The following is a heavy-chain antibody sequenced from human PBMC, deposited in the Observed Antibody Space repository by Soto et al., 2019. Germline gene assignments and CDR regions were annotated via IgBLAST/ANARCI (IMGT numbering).Heavy chain of an antibody. Sequence: QVQLLQSGAEVKEPGSSVKVSCTASRGIFSSYTINWVRQAPGQGLEWLGWIMPVFGSASYAQNLQGRVTITADGSTRTASMELSSLRSDDTAVYYCARLSNTGMVNTLYYAMDVWGQGTTVTVSS. J-gene: IGHJ6*02. CDR3: ARLSNTGMVNTLYYAMDV. CDR2: IMPVFGSA. CDR1: RGIFSSYT. V-gene: IGHV1-69*01. D-gene: IGHD5-18*01.